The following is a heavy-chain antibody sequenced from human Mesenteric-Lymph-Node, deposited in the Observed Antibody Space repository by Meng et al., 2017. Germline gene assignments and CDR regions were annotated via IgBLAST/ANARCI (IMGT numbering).Heavy chain of an antibody. Sequence: GESLKISCAASGFTFSSYAMSWVRQAPGKGLEWVSAISGSGGSTYYADSVKGRFTISRDNSKNTLYLQMNSLRAEDTAVYYCARRGYCSGGSCYSFDYYYGMDVWGQGTTVTVSS. CDR1: GFTFSSYA. V-gene: IGHV3-23*01. D-gene: IGHD2-15*01. CDR2: ISGSGGST. J-gene: IGHJ6*02. CDR3: ARRGYCSGGSCYSFDYYYGMDV.